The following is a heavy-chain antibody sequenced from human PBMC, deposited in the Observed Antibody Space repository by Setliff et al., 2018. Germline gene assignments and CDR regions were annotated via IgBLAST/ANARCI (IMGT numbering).Heavy chain of an antibody. V-gene: IGHV5-51*01. CDR2: VYPGDSDT. CDR3: AREHVSGHSEY. Sequence: PGESLKISCQGLGYDFFGYWIGWVRQMPGKGLEWMGIVYPGDSDTQYSPSFQGQVTFSSDKSINTAYLHLSSLKASDTAMYYCAREHVSGHSEYWGQGTLVTVSS. D-gene: IGHD1-26*01. J-gene: IGHJ4*02. CDR1: GYDFFGYW.